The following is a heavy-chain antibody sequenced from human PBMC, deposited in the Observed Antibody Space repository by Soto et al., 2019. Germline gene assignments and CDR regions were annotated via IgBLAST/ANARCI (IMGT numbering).Heavy chain of an antibody. CDR3: ARRGSGSYYDY. D-gene: IGHD1-26*01. CDR1: GFTFSSYA. CDR2: ISGSGGST. J-gene: IGHJ4*02. Sequence: EVQLLESGGGLVQPGGSLRLSCAASGFTFSSYAMRWVRQAPGKGLEWVSAISGSGGSTYYTDSVKGRFTISRDNSKNTLYLQMNSLRAEDTAVYYCARRGSGSYYDYWGQGTLVTVSS. V-gene: IGHV3-23*01.